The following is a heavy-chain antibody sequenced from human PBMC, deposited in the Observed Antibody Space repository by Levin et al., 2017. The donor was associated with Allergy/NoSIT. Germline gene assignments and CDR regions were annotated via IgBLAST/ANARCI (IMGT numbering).Heavy chain of an antibody. J-gene: IGHJ4*02. CDR2: ISAYNGDT. V-gene: IGHV1-18*01. D-gene: IGHD2-15*01. CDR1: GYTFTSYG. Sequence: ASVKVSCKASGYTFTSYGFSWVRQAPGQGLEWMGWISAYNGDTNYAQKFQGRVTMTTDTSTSTAYMELRSLTSDDTAVYYCARGFGVIAAPDSWGQGTLVTVSS. CDR3: ARGFGVIAAPDS.